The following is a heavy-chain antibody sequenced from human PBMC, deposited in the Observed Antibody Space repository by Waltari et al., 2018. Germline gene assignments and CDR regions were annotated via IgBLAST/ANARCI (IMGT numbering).Heavy chain of an antibody. V-gene: IGHV3-23*04. D-gene: IGHD2-2*01. CDR1: GFTFSSYA. Sequence: EVQLVESGGGLVQPGGSLRLSCAASGFTFSSYAMSWVRQAPGKGLEWVPAISGSGGSTYYADSVKGRFTISRDNSKNTLYLQMNSLRAEDTAVYYCAKDERYCSSTSCSLVVDYWCQGTLVTVSS. J-gene: IGHJ4*02. CDR2: ISGSGGST. CDR3: AKDERYCSSTSCSLVVDY.